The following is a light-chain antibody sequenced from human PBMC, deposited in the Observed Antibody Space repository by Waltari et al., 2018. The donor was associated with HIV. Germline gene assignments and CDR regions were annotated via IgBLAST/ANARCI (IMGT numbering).Light chain of an antibody. CDR2: EVS. J-gene: IGLJ2*01. CDR1: SSDVGTYKH. Sequence: QSALTQPASVSGSPGQSITISCTGSSSDVGTYKHVSWYQQHPGKAPRLIIYEVSKRPSGVSNRYFASKSGKTASLTVSGLRAEDEADYYCSSYAGSSTFVIFGGGTKLTVL. V-gene: IGLV2-23*02. CDR3: SSYAGSSTFVI.